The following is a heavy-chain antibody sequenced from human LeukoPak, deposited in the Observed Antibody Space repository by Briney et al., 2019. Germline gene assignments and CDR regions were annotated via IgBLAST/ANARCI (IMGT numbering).Heavy chain of an antibody. CDR2: INPNSGGT. CDR1: GYTFTGYY. CDR3: ARDPGYSSSWYSYDY. D-gene: IGHD6-13*01. Sequence: ASVKASCKASGYTFTGYYMHWVRQAPGQGLEWMGWINPNSGGTNYAQKFQGRVTMTRDTSISTAYMELSRLRSDDTAASYCARDPGYSSSWYSYDYWGQGTLVTVSS. J-gene: IGHJ4*02. V-gene: IGHV1-2*02.